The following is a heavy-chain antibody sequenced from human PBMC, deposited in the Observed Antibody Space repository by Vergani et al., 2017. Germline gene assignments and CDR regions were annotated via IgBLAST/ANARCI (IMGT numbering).Heavy chain of an antibody. CDR1: GYTLTELS. J-gene: IGHJ6*02. D-gene: IGHD2-2*01. CDR2: FDPEDGET. V-gene: IGHV1-24*01. Sequence: QVQLVQSGAEVKKPGASVKVSCKVSGYTLTELSMHWVRQAPGKGLEWMGGFDPEDGETNYAQKFQGRVTSTTDKSTSTAYMELSRLRWEDTAVYYCARGEVPAGGMDVWGQGP. CDR3: ARGEVPAGGMDV.